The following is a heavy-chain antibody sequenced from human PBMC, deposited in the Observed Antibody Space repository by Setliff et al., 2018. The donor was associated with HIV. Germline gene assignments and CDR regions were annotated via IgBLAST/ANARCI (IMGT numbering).Heavy chain of an antibody. V-gene: IGHV1-3*01. CDR2: INLVTGKT. CDR3: ANGGSGGQFDH. D-gene: IGHD3-16*01. J-gene: IGHJ4*02. Sequence: ASVKVSCKTSGYTFAQSHDLHWVRQVPGQGPEWMGWINLVTGKTAYLQKFQGRVIITRKISANTAYMEMSSLRSEDTAVYFCANGGSGGQFDHWGQGTLVTVSS. CDR1: GYTFAQSHD.